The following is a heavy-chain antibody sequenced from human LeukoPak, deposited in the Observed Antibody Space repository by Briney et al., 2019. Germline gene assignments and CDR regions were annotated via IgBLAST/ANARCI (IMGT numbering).Heavy chain of an antibody. D-gene: IGHD3-10*01. Sequence: ASVKVSCKASGYTFTSYDINWVRQATGQGLEWMGWMNPNSGNTGYAQKFQGGVTMTRNTSISTAYMELSSLGSEDTAVYYCARGHYYGSEKSKYYYYGMDVWGQGTTVTVSS. CDR2: MNPNSGNT. V-gene: IGHV1-8*01. J-gene: IGHJ6*02. CDR3: ARGHYYGSEKSKYYYYGMDV. CDR1: GYTFTSYD.